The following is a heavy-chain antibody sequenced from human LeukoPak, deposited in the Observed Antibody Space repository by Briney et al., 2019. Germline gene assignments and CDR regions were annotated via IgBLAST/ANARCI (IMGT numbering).Heavy chain of an antibody. J-gene: IGHJ4*02. Sequence: PGRSLRLSCAASGFTFSSYGMHWVRQAPGKGLEWVAVIWYDGSNKYYADSVKGRFTISRDNSKNTLYLQMNSLKTEDTAVYYCATGPGYSGSGQWGQGALVTVSS. D-gene: IGHD3-10*01. CDR1: GFTFSSYG. V-gene: IGHV3-33*01. CDR2: IWYDGSNK. CDR3: ATGPGYSGSGQ.